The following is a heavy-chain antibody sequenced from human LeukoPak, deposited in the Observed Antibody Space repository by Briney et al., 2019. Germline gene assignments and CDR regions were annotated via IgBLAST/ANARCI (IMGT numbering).Heavy chain of an antibody. Sequence: SETLSLTCTVSGGSISSSSYYWGWIRQPPGKGLEWIGYIYYSGSTNYNPSLKSRVTISVDTSKNQFSLKLSSVTAADTAVYYCACTRGSGRTTHPLLDYWGQGTLITVSS. V-gene: IGHV4-61*05. CDR1: GGSISSSSYY. CDR3: ACTRGSGRTTHPLLDY. D-gene: IGHD3-10*01. J-gene: IGHJ4*02. CDR2: IYYSGST.